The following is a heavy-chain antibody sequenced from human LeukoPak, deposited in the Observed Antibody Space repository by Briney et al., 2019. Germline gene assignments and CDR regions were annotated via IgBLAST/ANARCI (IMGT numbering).Heavy chain of an antibody. CDR1: RGTFSSYA. CDR3: ARDRMGGYRKPPGD. V-gene: IGHV1-69*13. Sequence: ASVKVSCKASRGTFSSYAISWVRQAPGQGLEWMGGIIPIFGTANYAQKFQGRVTITADESTSTAYMELSSLRSEDTAVYYCARDRMGGYRKPPGDWGQGTLVTVSS. D-gene: IGHD3-16*02. CDR2: IIPIFGTA. J-gene: IGHJ4*02.